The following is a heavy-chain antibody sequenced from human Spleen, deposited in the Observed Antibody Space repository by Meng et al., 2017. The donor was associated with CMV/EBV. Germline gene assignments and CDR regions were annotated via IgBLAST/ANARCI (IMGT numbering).Heavy chain of an antibody. J-gene: IGHJ5*02. CDR1: GGSISSSSYY. Sequence: SETLSLTCTVSGGSISSSSYYWGWIRQPPGKGLEWIGSIYYSGSTYYNPSLKSRVTISVDTSKNQFSLKLSSVTAADTAVYYCARHPEVRAVEDFWSGYYRKWSGRSPSSRFDPWGQGTLVTVSS. V-gene: IGHV4-39*01. CDR2: IYYSGST. D-gene: IGHD3-3*01. CDR3: ARHPEVRAVEDFWSGYYRKWSGRSPSSRFDP.